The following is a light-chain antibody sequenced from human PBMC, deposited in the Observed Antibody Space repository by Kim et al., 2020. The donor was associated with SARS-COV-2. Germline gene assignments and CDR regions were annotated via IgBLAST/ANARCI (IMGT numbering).Light chain of an antibody. J-gene: IGLJ1*01. CDR2: DVN. V-gene: IGLV2-11*03. CDR1: SGGVGGYKY. Sequence: QAVTISCSGISGGVGGYKYVYWYQQHPSKAPMLMIYDVNKRPSGVPDRFSGSKSGDTASLTISGLQADDEADYYCCSYAGTFRYVFGAGTKVTVL. CDR3: CSYAGTFRYV.